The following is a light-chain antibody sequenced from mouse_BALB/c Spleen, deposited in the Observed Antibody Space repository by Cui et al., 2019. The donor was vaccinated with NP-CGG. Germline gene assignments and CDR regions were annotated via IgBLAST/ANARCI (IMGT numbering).Light chain of an antibody. CDR2: GTN. CDR1: TGAVTTSNY. Sequence: QAVVTQESALTTSPGETVTLTCRSSTGAVTTSNYANWVQEKPDHLFTGLIGGTNNRAPGIPARFSGSLTITGAQTEDEAIYFCALWYSNHWVFGGGTILTVL. CDR3: ALWYSNHWV. J-gene: IGLJ1*01. V-gene: IGLV1*01.